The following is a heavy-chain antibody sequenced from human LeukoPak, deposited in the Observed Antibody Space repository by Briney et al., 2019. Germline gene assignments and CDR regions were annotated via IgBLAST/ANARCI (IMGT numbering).Heavy chain of an antibody. CDR3: ARELVIAMAATDAY. CDR2: INPNSGGT. CDR1: GYTFTGYY. Sequence: ASVKVSCKASGYTFTGYYMHGVRQAPGQGREGMGWINPNSGGTNYAQKFQGRVTMTRDTSISTAYMELSRLRSDDTAVYYCARELVIAMAATDAYWGQGTLVTVSS. J-gene: IGHJ4*02. D-gene: IGHD6-19*01. V-gene: IGHV1-2*02.